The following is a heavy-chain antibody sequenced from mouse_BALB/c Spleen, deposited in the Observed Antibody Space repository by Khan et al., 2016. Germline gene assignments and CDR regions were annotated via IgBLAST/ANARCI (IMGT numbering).Heavy chain of an antibody. CDR3: ALLTGSWFAY. CDR1: GDSITSGY. D-gene: IGHD1-3*01. J-gene: IGHJ3*01. V-gene: IGHV3-8*02. CDR2: ISYSGST. Sequence: EVKLEESGPSLVKPSQTLYLTCSVTGDSITSGYWNWIRKFPGNKLEYMGYISYSGSTYYNTSLKSRISITRDTSKTQYYQQLHSVTTEDTSTYYCALLTGSWFAYWGQGTLVTVSA.